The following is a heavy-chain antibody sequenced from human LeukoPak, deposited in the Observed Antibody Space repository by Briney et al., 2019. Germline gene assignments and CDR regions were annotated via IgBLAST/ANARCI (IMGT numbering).Heavy chain of an antibody. J-gene: IGHJ4*02. CDR1: GGSVSSGSYY. CDR2: IYYSGST. D-gene: IGHD2-21*02. Sequence: SETLSLTCTVSGGSVSSGSYYWSWIRQPPGKGLEWIGYIYYSGSTNYNPPLKSRVTISVDTSKNQFSLKLSSVTAADTAVYYCARYKTGTAVDYWGQGTLVTVSS. CDR3: ARYKTGTAVDY. V-gene: IGHV4-61*01.